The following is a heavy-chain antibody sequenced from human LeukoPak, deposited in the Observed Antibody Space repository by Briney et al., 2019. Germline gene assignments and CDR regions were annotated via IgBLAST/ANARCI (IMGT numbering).Heavy chain of an antibody. CDR1: GFTFNNAW. V-gene: IGHV3-15*07. CDR2: FKSKTDGGTI. Sequence: MPGGSLRLSCAASGFTFNNAWMNWVRQARGKGLEWVGRFKSKTDGGTIDYAAPVKGRFTISRDDSKNTLYLQMNSLKTEDTAVYYCTTGGYRYGDDYWGQGTLVTVSS. CDR3: TTGGYRYGDDY. J-gene: IGHJ4*02. D-gene: IGHD5-18*01.